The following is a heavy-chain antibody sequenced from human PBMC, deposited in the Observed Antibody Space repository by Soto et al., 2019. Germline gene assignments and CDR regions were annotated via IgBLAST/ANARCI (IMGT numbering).Heavy chain of an antibody. CDR1: GYTFSDYF. D-gene: IGHD4-17*01. J-gene: IGHJ3*01. Sequence: EVQLVQSGAEVKKPGATMKISCKASGYTFSDYFMHWIQQAPGQGLEWMGLVDPEGSGTIYSEKFQGRLTLSADTSTHTAYMEVSNLGSEDTAVYYCAFATSVNYGGFDFWGQGTLVTVSS. CDR3: AFATSVNYGGFDF. V-gene: IGHV1-69-2*01. CDR2: VDPEGSGT.